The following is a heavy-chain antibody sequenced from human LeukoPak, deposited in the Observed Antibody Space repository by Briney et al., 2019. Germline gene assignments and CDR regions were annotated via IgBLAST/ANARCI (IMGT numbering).Heavy chain of an antibody. V-gene: IGHV3-11*01. CDR2: ISGPATTT. CDR3: ARGRDVVVVSAHYDAYDI. J-gene: IGHJ3*02. CDR1: GFTFRDYY. Sequence: GGSLRLSCAASGFTFRDYYLIWIRQAPGKGLEWISSISGPATTTHYTDSVKGRFAISRDNADNSLYLQMDSLRAEDTAVYYCARGRDVVVVSAHYDAYDIWGQGTLVTVSS. D-gene: IGHD2-15*01.